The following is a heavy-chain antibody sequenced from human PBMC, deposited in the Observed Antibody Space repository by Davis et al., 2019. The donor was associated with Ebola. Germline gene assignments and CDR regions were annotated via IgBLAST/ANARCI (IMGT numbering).Heavy chain of an antibody. V-gene: IGHV3-30*18. Sequence: GGSLRLSCAASGFTFRTNWMHWVRQPPGKGLEWVSVISYDGSDKYYADSVKGRFTISRDNSKNTVYLQMNSLRAEDTAMYYCANFDYSDYVWFDPWGQGTLVTVSS. J-gene: IGHJ5*02. CDR2: ISYDGSDK. CDR1: GFTFRTNW. D-gene: IGHD4-11*01. CDR3: ANFDYSDYVWFDP.